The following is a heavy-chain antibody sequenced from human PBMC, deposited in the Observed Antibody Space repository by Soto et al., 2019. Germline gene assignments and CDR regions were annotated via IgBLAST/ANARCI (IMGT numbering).Heavy chain of an antibody. CDR2: IYYSGST. J-gene: IGHJ4*02. CDR1: GGSISSYY. V-gene: IGHV4-59*01. D-gene: IGHD3-10*01. Sequence: SETLSLTCTVSGGSISSYYWSWIRQPPGKGLEWIGYIYYSGSTNYNPSLKSRVTISVDTSKNQFSLKLSSVTAADTAVYYCARDRPMVREVISDYWGQGTLVTVSS. CDR3: ARDRPMVREVISDY.